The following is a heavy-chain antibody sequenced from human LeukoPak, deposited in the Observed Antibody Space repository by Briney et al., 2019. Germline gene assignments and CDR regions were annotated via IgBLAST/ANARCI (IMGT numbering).Heavy chain of an antibody. Sequence: GGSLRLSCAASGFTFSDYYMSWIRQAPGKGLEWVSYISGSGSTIYYADSVKGRFTISRDTSKNTLYLQMSSLTIEDTAVYYCAKGISDFDHWGQGTLVTVSS. CDR1: GFTFSDYY. J-gene: IGHJ4*02. CDR3: AKGISDFDH. V-gene: IGHV3-11*01. CDR2: ISGSGSTI.